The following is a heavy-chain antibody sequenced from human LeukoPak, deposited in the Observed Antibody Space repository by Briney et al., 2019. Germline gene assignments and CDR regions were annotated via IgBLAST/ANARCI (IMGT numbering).Heavy chain of an antibody. CDR3: ARDKYSSGGDAFHI. D-gene: IGHD6-19*01. Sequence: PVKVSCKASGGTFSSYAISWVRQAPGQGLEWMGGIIPIFGTTNYAQKLQGRVTMTTDTSTSTAYMELRSLRSDDTAVYYCARDKYSSGGDAFHIWGHGTMVTVSS. V-gene: IGHV1-69*05. CDR1: GGTFSSYA. J-gene: IGHJ3*02. CDR2: IIPIFGTT.